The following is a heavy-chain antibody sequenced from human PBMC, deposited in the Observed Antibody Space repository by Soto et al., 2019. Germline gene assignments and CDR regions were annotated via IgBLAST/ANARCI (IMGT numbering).Heavy chain of an antibody. CDR2: ISYDRSNK. J-gene: IGHJ5*02. Sequence: GGSLRLSCAAAGFTFSSFAMHWVRQAPGKGLEWVAVISYDRSNKYYADSVKGRFTISRDISRNTLYLQMNSLRAEDTAVYYCARDKGFGEFPSNWLDPWGQGTLVTVSS. CDR1: GFTFSSFA. V-gene: IGHV3-30-3*01. CDR3: ARDKGFGEFPSNWLDP. D-gene: IGHD3-10*01.